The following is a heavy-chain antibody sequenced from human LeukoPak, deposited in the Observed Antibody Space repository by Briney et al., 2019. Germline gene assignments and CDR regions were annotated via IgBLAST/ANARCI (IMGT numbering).Heavy chain of an antibody. CDR3: ATNSRGYSGYDLNY. D-gene: IGHD5-12*01. V-gene: IGHV1-69*19. CDR2: IIPIFGTA. Sequence: GASVKVSCKASGGTFSSYAISWVRQAPGQGLEWMGGIIPIFGTANYAQKFQGRVTITADESTSTAYMELSSLRSEDTAVYYCATNSRGYSGYDLNYWGQGTLVTVSS. CDR1: GGTFSSYA. J-gene: IGHJ4*02.